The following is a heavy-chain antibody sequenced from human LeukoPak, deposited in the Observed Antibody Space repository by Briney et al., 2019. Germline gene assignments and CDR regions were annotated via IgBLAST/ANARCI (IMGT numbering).Heavy chain of an antibody. CDR2: ISYDGSNK. V-gene: IGHV3-30*04. Sequence: PGGSLRLSCAASGFTFSSYAMHWVRQAPGKGLEWVAVISYDGSNKYYADSVKGRFTISRDNSKNTLYLQMNSLRAEDTAVYYCASGEVGATLDYWGQGTLVTVSS. CDR1: GFTFSSYA. J-gene: IGHJ4*02. CDR3: ASGEVGATLDY. D-gene: IGHD1-26*01.